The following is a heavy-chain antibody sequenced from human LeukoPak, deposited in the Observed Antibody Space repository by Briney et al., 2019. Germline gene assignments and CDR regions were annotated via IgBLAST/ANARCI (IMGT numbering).Heavy chain of an antibody. CDR3: ARGPLPDY. V-gene: IGHV3-21*01. J-gene: IGHJ4*02. Sequence: GGPLSFPCAASGFTSSSYRINWVRQAQGKDLEWVSSISSSSSSIYYADSVKGRFTISRDNAKNSLYLQMNSLRAEDTAVYYCARGPLPDYWGQGTLVTVSS. CDR1: GFTSSSYR. CDR2: ISSSSSSI.